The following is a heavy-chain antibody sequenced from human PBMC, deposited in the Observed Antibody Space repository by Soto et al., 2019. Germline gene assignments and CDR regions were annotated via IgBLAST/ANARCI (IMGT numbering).Heavy chain of an antibody. CDR1: GYSFTSYW. CDR3: ARNDIVVVPAALDPTDY. J-gene: IGHJ4*02. D-gene: IGHD2-2*01. Sequence: PGESLKISCKGSGYSFTSYWISWVRQMPGKGLEWMGRIDPSDSYTNYSPSFQGHVTISADKSISTAYLQWSSLKASDTAMYYCARNDIVVVPAALDPTDYWGQGTLVTVSS. CDR2: IDPSDSYT. V-gene: IGHV5-10-1*01.